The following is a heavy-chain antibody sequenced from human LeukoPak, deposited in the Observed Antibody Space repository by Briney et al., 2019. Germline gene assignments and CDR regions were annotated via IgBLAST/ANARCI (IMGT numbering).Heavy chain of an antibody. CDR3: ARGGGMTTVTEYYMDV. CDR1: GGTFSSYA. CDR2: IIPIFGTA. Sequence: GASVKVSCKASGGTFSSYAISWVRQAPGLGLEWMGGIIPIFGTANYAQKFQGRVTITTDESTSTAYMELSSLRSEDTAVYYCARGGGMTTVTEYYMDVWGKGTTVTVSS. V-gene: IGHV1-69*05. J-gene: IGHJ6*03. D-gene: IGHD4-11*01.